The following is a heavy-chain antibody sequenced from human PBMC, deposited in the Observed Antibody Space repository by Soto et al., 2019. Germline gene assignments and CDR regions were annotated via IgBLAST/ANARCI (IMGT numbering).Heavy chain of an antibody. D-gene: IGHD3-9*01. J-gene: IGHJ3*02. CDR2: ITWNSGNI. CDR3: AKDSAYDILTGYAFDI. CDR1: GFRFDDYA. Sequence: GGSLRLSCAASGFRFDDYAMHWVRQAPGKGLEWVSGITWNSGNIGYADSVKGRFTISRDNAKNSLYLQMDTLGPEDTALYYCAKDSAYDILTGYAFDIRGQGTMVTVSS. V-gene: IGHV3-9*01.